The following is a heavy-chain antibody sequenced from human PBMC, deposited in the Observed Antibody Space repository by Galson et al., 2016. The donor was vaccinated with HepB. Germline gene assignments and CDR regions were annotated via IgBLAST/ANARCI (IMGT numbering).Heavy chain of an antibody. CDR1: GFPFSFYG. CDR3: AKMTYYYGSGGFDY. CDR2: IWYDGSKK. J-gene: IGHJ4*02. D-gene: IGHD3-10*01. Sequence: SLRLSCAASGFPFSFYGMHWVRQAPGKGLEWVAVIWYDGSKKYYADFVQGRFIISRDNSENTLYLQMNILRAEDTAVYYCAKMTYYYGSGGFDYLGQGTLVTVSS. V-gene: IGHV3-33*06.